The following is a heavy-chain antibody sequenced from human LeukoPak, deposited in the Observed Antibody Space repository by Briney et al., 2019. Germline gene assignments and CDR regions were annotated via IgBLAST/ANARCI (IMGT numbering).Heavy chain of an antibody. Sequence: GGSLRLSCAASGFTVSSSYMNWVRQAPGKGLEWVSVIYSGGSTYYADSVKGRFTISRDSSKNTLYLQMNSLRAEDTAVYYCARDLRKQIGRQTYSYDSSGFYHYYSYGMDLWGQGTTVTVSS. CDR1: GFTVSSSY. CDR2: IYSGGST. V-gene: IGHV3-53*01. J-gene: IGHJ6*02. CDR3: ARDLRKQIGRQTYSYDSSGFYHYYSYGMDL. D-gene: IGHD3-22*01.